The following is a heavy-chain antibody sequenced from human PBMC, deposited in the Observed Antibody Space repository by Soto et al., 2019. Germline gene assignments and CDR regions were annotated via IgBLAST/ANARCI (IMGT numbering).Heavy chain of an antibody. D-gene: IGHD4-17*01. CDR3: APTEPFYGPLRLYFQQ. CDR1: GFTFNYYY. CDR2: ISSNGSYT. Sequence: QVQLVESGGGLVKPGGSLRLSCAASGFTFNYYYMSWIRQAPGKGLEWVSYISSNGSYTNYADSVTGRFTISRDNAKNSLYLQMNSLRAEDTAVYYCAPTEPFYGPLRLYFQQWGQGTLVTVSS. V-gene: IGHV3-11*06. J-gene: IGHJ1*01.